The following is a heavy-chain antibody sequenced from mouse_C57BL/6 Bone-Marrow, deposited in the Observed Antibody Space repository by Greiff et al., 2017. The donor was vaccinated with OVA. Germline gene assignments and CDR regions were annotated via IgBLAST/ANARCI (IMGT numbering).Heavy chain of an antibody. J-gene: IGHJ3*01. CDR3: AREGSIGAY. CDR2: INPNNGGT. CDR1: GYTFTDYY. Sequence: VQLQQSGPELVKPGASVKISCKASGYTFTDYYMNWVKQSHGKSLEWIGDINPNNGGTSYNQKFKGKATLTVDKSSSPAYMELRSLTAEDSAVYYCAREGSIGAYWGQGTLVTVSA. V-gene: IGHV1-26*01.